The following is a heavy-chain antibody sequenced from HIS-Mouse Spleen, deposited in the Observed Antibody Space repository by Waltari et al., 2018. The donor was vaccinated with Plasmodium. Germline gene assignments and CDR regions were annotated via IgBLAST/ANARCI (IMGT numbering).Heavy chain of an antibody. CDR3: ARSIAATVTFYFDY. Sequence: QVQLQESGPGLVKPSQTLSLTCTVSGGSISRGVSHWTWFRPHPGKGLEWIGYIDYSGGTYYNPSLKSRVTISVDTSKNQFSLKLSSVTAADTAVYYCARSIAATVTFYFDYWGQGTLVTVSS. D-gene: IGHD6-13*01. J-gene: IGHJ4*02. V-gene: IGHV4-31*03. CDR2: IDYSGGT. CDR1: GGSISRGVSH.